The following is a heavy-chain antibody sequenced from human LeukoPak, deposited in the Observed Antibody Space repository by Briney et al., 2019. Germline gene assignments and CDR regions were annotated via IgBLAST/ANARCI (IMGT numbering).Heavy chain of an antibody. V-gene: IGHV3-23*01. CDR1: GFTFSSYA. D-gene: IGHD3-22*01. CDR3: AKETMILVAIVPYFDY. J-gene: IGHJ4*02. Sequence: GGSLRLSCSASGFTFSSYAMSWVRQAPGRGLEWVSAISGSGASTFYADSVKGRFSISRDNSKNTLSLQMNSLRAEDTAVYYCAKETMILVAIVPYFDYWGQGTLVTVSS. CDR2: ISGSGAST.